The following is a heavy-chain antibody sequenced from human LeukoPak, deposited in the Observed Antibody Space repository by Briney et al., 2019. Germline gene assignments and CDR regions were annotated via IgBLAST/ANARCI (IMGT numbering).Heavy chain of an antibody. CDR1: GFTFSYYV. CDR2: ISNYT. V-gene: IGHV3-23*01. CDR3: ARKTPLNPHNY. J-gene: IGHJ4*02. Sequence: PGESLRLSCAASGFTFSYYVMSWVRQAPGKGLEWVSTISNYTYYADSVKGRFTISRDNSKNTLYLQMNSLRAEDTAVYYCARKTPLNPHNYWGQGTLVTVSS.